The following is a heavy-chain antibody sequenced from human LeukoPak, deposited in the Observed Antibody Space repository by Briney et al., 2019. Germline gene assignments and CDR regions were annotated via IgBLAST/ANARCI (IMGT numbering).Heavy chain of an antibody. CDR1: GGSISSSNW. J-gene: IGHJ3*02. CDR3: ARDVPPSYYYDSSGYVKDAFDI. V-gene: IGHV4-4*02. Sequence: PSETLSLTCAVSGGSISSSNWWSWVRQPPGKGLEWIGEIYHSGSTNYNPSLKSRVTISVDTSKNQFSLKLSSVTAADTAVYYCARDVPPSYYYDSSGYVKDAFDIWGQGTMVTVSS. CDR2: IYHSGST. D-gene: IGHD3-22*01.